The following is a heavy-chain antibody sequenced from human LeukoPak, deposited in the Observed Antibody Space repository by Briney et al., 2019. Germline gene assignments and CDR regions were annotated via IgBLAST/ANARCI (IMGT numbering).Heavy chain of an antibody. J-gene: IGHJ5*02. Sequence: ASVKVSCKASGYSFTNYGITWVRQAPGLGLEWMGWINAFNGDRDHAQKFQGRVTMTTDTSTSTAYMELRSLRSHDTAVYYCARDGSGTWSDPWGQGTLVTVSS. CDR3: ARDGSGTWSDP. CDR2: INAFNGDR. V-gene: IGHV1-18*01. D-gene: IGHD3-10*01. CDR1: GYSFTNYG.